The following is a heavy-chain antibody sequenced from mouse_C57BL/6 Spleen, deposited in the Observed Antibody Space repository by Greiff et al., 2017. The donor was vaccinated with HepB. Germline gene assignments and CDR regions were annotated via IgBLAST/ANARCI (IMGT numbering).Heavy chain of an antibody. CDR2: ISSGSSTI. CDR3: ARIYYDYDGVFAY. CDR1: GFTFSDYG. J-gene: IGHJ3*01. D-gene: IGHD2-4*01. Sequence: EVQLVESGGGLVKPGGSLKLSCAASGFTFSDYGMHWVRQAPEKGLEWVAYISSGSSTIYYADTVKGRFTISRDNAKNTLFLQMTSLRSEDTAMYYCARIYYDYDGVFAYWGQGTLVTVSA. V-gene: IGHV5-17*01.